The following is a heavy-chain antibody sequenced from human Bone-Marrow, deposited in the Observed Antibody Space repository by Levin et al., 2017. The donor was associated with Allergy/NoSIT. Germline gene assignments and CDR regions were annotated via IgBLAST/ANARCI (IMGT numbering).Heavy chain of an antibody. D-gene: IGHD3-10*01. CDR2: IWYDGSNK. V-gene: IGHV3-33*01. CDR1: GFTFSSYG. J-gene: IGHJ6*02. Sequence: PGGSLRLSCAASGFTFSSYGMHWVRQAPGKGLEWVAVIWYDGSNKYYADSVKGRFTISRDNSKNTLYLQMNSLRAEDTAVYYCAGQSDPIWFGVVYGMDVWGQGTTVTVSS. CDR3: AGQSDPIWFGVVYGMDV.